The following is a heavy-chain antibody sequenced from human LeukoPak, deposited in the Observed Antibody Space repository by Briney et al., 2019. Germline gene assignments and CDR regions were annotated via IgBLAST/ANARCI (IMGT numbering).Heavy chain of an antibody. CDR1: GGSFSGYY. V-gene: IGHV4-34*01. D-gene: IGHD2-15*01. CDR2: INHSGST. J-gene: IGHJ4*02. CDR3: ARGAGNCSGGSCYDY. Sequence: SETLSLTCAVYGGSFSGYYWSWVRQPPGKGLEWIGEINHSGSTNYNPSLKSRVTMSVDTSKNQFSLKLSSVPAADTAVYYCARGAGNCSGGSCYDYWGQGTLVTVSS.